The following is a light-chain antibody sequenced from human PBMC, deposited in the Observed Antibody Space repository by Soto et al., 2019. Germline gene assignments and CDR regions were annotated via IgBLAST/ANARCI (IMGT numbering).Light chain of an antibody. V-gene: IGLV2-23*01. CDR3: CSYAGTSTWV. CDR1: SSDVGSYNL. J-gene: IGLJ3*02. CDR2: EAS. Sequence: QSALTQPASVSGSPGQSITISCTGTSSDVGSYNLVSWYQQHPDKAPKLMIYEASQRPSGVSNRFSGSKSGNTASLTISGLQAEDEADYYCCSYAGTSTWVFGGGIKLTVL.